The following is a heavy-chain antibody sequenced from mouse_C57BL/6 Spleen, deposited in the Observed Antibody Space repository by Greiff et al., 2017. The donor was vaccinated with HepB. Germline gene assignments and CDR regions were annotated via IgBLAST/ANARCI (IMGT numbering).Heavy chain of an antibody. CDR3: APERLSAVVAHGDFDD. J-gene: IGHJ1*03. V-gene: IGHV1-77*01. D-gene: IGHD1-1*01. Sequence: VQLQQSGAELVKPGASVKISCKASGYTFTDYYINWVKQRPGQGLEWIGKIGPGSGSTYYNEKFKGKATLTVDKSSSTAYMQLSSLTSEDSAVYFCAPERLSAVVAHGDFDDWGKGTTVTVSS. CDR1: GYTFTDYY. CDR2: IGPGSGST.